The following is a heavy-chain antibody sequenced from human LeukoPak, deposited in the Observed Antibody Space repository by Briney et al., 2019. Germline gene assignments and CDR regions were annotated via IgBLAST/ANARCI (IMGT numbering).Heavy chain of an antibody. V-gene: IGHV4-4*07. Sequence: SETQSLMCTLCGHPISRYYWRWIPQPAGKELARIRRIYTSGSTNYDPSLKSRVTMSVDTSKNQFSLKLSSVTAADTAVYYCARDTPYSSSPYAFDIWGQGTMVTVSS. D-gene: IGHD6-6*01. CDR1: GHPISRYY. J-gene: IGHJ3*02. CDR3: ARDTPYSSSPYAFDI. CDR2: IYTSGST.